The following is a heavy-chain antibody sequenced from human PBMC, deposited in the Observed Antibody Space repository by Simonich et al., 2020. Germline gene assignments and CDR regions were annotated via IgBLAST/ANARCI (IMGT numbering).Heavy chain of an antibody. J-gene: IGHJ4*02. CDR1: GYTFTSYG. Sequence: QVQLVQSGAEVKKPGASVKVSCKASGYTFTSYGISWGGQAPGQGLEWMGWISANNVNTNLAQKRQGRVTMTTDTSTSTAYMELRGLRSDDTAVYYCARASRGTWWYYYFDYWGQGTLVTVSS. CDR3: ARASRGTWWYYYFDY. D-gene: IGHD2-15*01. CDR2: ISANNVNT. V-gene: IGHV1-18*01.